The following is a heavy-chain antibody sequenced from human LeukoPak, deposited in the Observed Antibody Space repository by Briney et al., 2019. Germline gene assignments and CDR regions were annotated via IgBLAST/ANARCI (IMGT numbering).Heavy chain of an antibody. V-gene: IGHV3-7*01. CDR2: IKQDGSEK. CDR1: GFTFSSYW. CDR3: ARSPTVTYYYYYYMDV. Sequence: GGSLRLSCAASGFTFSSYWMSWVRQAPGKGLEWVANIKQDGSEKYYVDSVKGRFTISRDNAKNSLYLQMNSLRAEDTAVYYCARSPTVTYYYYYYMDVWGKGTTVTVSS. D-gene: IGHD4-17*01. J-gene: IGHJ6*03.